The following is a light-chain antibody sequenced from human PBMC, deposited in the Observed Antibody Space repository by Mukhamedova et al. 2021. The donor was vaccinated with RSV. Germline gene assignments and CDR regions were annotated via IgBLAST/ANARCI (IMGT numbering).Light chain of an antibody. CDR3: QQYNSYSYS. J-gene: IGKJ2*03. CDR2: KAS. Sequence: WYQRRVHGKVPKLLIYKASSLESGAPSRFSGSGSGTEFTLTISSLQPDDFATYYCQQYNSYSYSFGQGTKLEIK. V-gene: IGKV1-5*03.